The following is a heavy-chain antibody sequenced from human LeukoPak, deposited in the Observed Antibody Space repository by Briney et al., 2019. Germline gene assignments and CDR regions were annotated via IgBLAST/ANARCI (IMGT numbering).Heavy chain of an antibody. CDR2: INPNSCGT. D-gene: IGHD5-18*01. CDR3: ARAGYSYGYSGWIDY. V-gene: IGHV1-2*02. J-gene: IGHJ4*02. CDR1: GYTFTGYY. Sequence: ASVNVSCKPSGYTFTGYYMLWVRQAPGQGLEWMGWINPNSCGTNYAQKFQGRVTMTRDTSISTAYMELSRLRSDDTAVYYCARAGYSYGYSGWIDYWGQGTLVSVSS.